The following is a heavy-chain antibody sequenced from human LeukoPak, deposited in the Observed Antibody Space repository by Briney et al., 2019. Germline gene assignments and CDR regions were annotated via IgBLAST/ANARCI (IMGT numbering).Heavy chain of an antibody. J-gene: IGHJ3*02. CDR2: INHSGST. CDR1: GGSLSGYY. D-gene: IGHD3-3*01. CDR3: ARTIFGVVNAAFDI. Sequence: SETLSLTCAVYGGSLSGYYWSWFRQPPGKGLEWIGEINHSGSTNYNPSLKSRVTISVDTSKNQFSLKLSSVTAADTAVYYCARTIFGVVNAAFDIWGQGTMVTVSS. V-gene: IGHV4-34*01.